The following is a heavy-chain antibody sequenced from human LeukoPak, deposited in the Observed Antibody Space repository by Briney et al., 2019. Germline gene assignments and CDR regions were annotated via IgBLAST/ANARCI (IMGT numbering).Heavy chain of an antibody. Sequence: ASVKVSCKVSGYTLTELSMHWVRQAPGKGLEWMGGFDPEDGETIYAQKFQGRVTMTEDTSADTAYMELSSLRSEDTAVYCCATAQYNWNYVDWFDPWGQGTLVTVSS. CDR1: GYTLTELS. CDR2: FDPEDGET. CDR3: ATAQYNWNYVDWFDP. J-gene: IGHJ5*02. D-gene: IGHD1-7*01. V-gene: IGHV1-24*01.